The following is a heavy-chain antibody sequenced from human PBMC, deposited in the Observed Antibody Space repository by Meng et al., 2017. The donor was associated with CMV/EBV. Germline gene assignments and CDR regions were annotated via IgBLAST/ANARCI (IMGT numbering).Heavy chain of an antibody. V-gene: IGHV4-34*01. J-gene: IGHJ5*02. D-gene: IGHD3-10*01. CDR2: INHSGST. CDR1: YY. CDR3: ARGAVLVTMVRGVIGGVPNWFDP. Sequence: YYWSWIRQPPGKGLEWIGEINHSGSTNYNPSLKSRVTISVDTSKNQFSPKLSSVTAADTAVYYCARGAVLVTMVRGVIGGVPNWFDPWGQGTLVTVSS.